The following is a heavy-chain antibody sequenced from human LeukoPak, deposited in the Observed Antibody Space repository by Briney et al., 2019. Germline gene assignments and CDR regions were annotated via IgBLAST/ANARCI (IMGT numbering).Heavy chain of an antibody. D-gene: IGHD3/OR15-3a*01. CDR1: GGSFSGYY. CDR2: INHSGST. Sequence: SETLSLTCAVYGGSFSGYYWSWIRQPPGKGLEWIGEINHSGSTNYNPSLKSRITISVDTSKNQFSLKLSSVTAADTAVYYCARGRIGRLIWDYYYYYMDVWGKGTTVTVSS. CDR3: ARGRIGRLIWDYYYYYMDV. J-gene: IGHJ6*03. V-gene: IGHV4-34*01.